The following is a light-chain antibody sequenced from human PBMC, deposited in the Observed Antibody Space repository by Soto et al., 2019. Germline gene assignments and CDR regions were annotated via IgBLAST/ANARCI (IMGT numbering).Light chain of an antibody. CDR3: SSWDDNLDAEV. CDR2: TND. J-gene: IGLJ1*01. Sequence: QSFVTHPPSSSGTPGQRVTISCSGSSSNIGSNTVNWYQQLPGTAPKLLIYTNDQRPSGVPDRFSGSKSGTSASLAISGLQFEDEADYHCSSWDDNLDAEVFGAGTRVTV. V-gene: IGLV1-44*01. CDR1: SSNIGSNT.